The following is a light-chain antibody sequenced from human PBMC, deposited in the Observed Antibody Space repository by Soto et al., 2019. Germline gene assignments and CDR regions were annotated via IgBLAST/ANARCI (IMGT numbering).Light chain of an antibody. CDR1: TSDVGYYNY. CDR3: SSYAGSNNVI. CDR2: EVT. V-gene: IGLV2-8*01. J-gene: IGLJ2*01. Sequence: QSALTQPPSASGSPGQSVTISCTGTTSDVGYYNYVSWYQQHPGKAPQLMIYEVTKRPSGVPDRFSGSKSGNTASLTVSGLQAEDEADYYCSSYAGSNNVIFGGGTKLTVL.